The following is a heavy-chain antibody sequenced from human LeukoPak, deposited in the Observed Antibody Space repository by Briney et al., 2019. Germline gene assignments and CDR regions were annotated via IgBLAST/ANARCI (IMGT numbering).Heavy chain of an antibody. V-gene: IGHV3-11*01. CDR3: TRGPRRLDY. J-gene: IGHJ4*02. CDR1: GFTFTDTY. CDR2: ISPSGTDI. Sequence: GGSLRLSCAVSGFTFTDTYMTWIRQAPGKGLESLSYISPSGTDISYADSVKGRFTISRDNAKNSLYLQMNSLRAEDTAVYYCTRGPRRLDYWGQGTLVTVSS.